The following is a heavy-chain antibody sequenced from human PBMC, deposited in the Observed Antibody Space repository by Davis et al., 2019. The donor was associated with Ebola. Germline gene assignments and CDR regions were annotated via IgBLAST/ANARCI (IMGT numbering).Heavy chain of an antibody. V-gene: IGHV1-18*01. CDR2: ISAYNGNT. CDR3: AREEGLLNYFDY. D-gene: IGHD1-26*01. CDR1: GYTFPSYG. J-gene: IGHJ4*02. Sequence: ASVKVSCKASGYTFPSYGISWVRQAPGQGLEWMRWISAYNGNTNYAQKFQGRVTITADESTSTAYMELSSLRSEDTAVYYCAREEGLLNYFDYWGQGTLVTVSS.